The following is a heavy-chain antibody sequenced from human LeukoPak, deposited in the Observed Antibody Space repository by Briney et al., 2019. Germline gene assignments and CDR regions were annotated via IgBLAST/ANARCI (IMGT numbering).Heavy chain of an antibody. D-gene: IGHD2-21*02. CDR2: IYPGDSET. CDR3: ARQSGDYSYYYYMDV. J-gene: IGHJ6*03. CDR1: GNTFTNYW. V-gene: IGHV5-51*01. Sequence: GESLKISCKGSGNTFTNYWIGWVRQLPGKGLEWMGIIYPGDSETRYSPSFQGQVTMSVDKSSSTAYLQWATLKASDTAMYYCARQSGDYSYYYYMDVWGKGTTVTISS.